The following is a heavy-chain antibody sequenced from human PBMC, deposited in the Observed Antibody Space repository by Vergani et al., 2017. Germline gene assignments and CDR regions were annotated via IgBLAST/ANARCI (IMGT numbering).Heavy chain of an antibody. D-gene: IGHD3-22*01. J-gene: IGHJ4*02. CDR3: ARVGGYYASSGYYYAAGSFDY. CDR1: GGSISSYY. CDR2: IYYSWST. V-gene: IGHV4-59*01. Sequence: QVQLQESGPGLVKPSETLSLTCTVSGGSISSYYWSWIRQPPGKGLEWIGYIYYSWSTNYNPSLKSRVTISVDTSKNQFSLKLSSVTAADTAVYYCARVGGYYASSGYYYAAGSFDYWGQGTLVTVSS.